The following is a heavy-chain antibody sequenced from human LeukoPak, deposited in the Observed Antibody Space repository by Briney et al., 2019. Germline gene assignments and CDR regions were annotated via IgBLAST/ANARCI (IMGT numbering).Heavy chain of an antibody. CDR3: AGDPTYSSSPLDV. CDR1: GFTFSSYW. Sequence: GSLRLSCAASGFTFSSYWMHWVRQAPGKGLVWVSHIHTDGTTTNYADSVKGRFTISRDNAKNTLYLQMNSLRAEDTAVYYCAGDPTYSSSPLDVWGKGTTVAVSS. CDR2: IHTDGTTT. V-gene: IGHV3-74*01. D-gene: IGHD6-6*01. J-gene: IGHJ6*04.